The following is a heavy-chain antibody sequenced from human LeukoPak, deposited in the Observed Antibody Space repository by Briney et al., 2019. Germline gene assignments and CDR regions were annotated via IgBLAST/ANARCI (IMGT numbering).Heavy chain of an antibody. J-gene: IGHJ4*02. Sequence: PGGSLRLSCAASGFTFSDYYMSWIRQAPGKGLEWVSYISSSGSTIYYADSVKGRFTISRDNAKNSLYLQMNSLRAEDTAVYYCARDFDHYYYGSGSYYSSALHWGQGTLVTVSS. CDR3: ARDFDHYYYGSGSYYSSALH. CDR1: GFTFSDYY. CDR2: ISSSGSTI. D-gene: IGHD3-10*01. V-gene: IGHV3-11*01.